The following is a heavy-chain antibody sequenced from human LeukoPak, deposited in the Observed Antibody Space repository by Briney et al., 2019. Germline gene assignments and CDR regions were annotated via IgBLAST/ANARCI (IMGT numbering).Heavy chain of an antibody. D-gene: IGHD3-16*01. CDR3: AKDSLADIDY. V-gene: IGHV3-30*02. CDR1: GFILSTYD. CDR2: IRRDGSIK. Sequence: PGGSLRLSCAASGFILSTYDMYWVRQAPGKGLEWVAFIRRDGSIKNYADSVKGQSTNSRDNSKNTLYLQMNSLRAGDTAVYYCAKDSLADIDYWGQGTLVTVSS. J-gene: IGHJ4*02.